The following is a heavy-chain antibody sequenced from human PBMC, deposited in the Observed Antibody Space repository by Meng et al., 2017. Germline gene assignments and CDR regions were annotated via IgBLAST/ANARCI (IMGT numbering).Heavy chain of an antibody. J-gene: IGHJ6*02. CDR2: INSDGSST. Sequence: GESLKISCAASGFTFSSYWMHWVRQAPGKGLVWVSRINSDGSSTSYADSVKGRFTISRDNAKNTLYLQMNSLRAEDTAVYYCARDEGYCSSTSCYRYYYYGMGVWGQGTTVTVSS. D-gene: IGHD2-2*01. CDR3: ARDEGYCSSTSCYRYYYYGMGV. V-gene: IGHV3-74*01. CDR1: GFTFSSYW.